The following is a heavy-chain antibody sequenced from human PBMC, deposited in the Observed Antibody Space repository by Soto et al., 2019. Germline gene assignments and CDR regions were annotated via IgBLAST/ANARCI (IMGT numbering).Heavy chain of an antibody. D-gene: IGHD1-7*01. V-gene: IGHV4-59*12. Sequence: PSETLSLTCTVSGGSISSYYWSWIRQPPGKGLEWIGYIYYSVSTNYNPSLKSRVTISVDTSKNQFSLKLSSVTAADTAMYYCARDGVSSTEYTWNYGTYFDYWGQGALVTVSS. CDR2: IYYSVST. CDR1: GGSISSYY. J-gene: IGHJ4*02. CDR3: ARDGVSSTEYTWNYGTYFDY.